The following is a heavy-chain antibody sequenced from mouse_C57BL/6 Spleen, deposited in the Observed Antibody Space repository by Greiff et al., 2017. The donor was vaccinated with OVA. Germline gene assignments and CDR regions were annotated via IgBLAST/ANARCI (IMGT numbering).Heavy chain of an antibody. J-gene: IGHJ2*01. CDR2: IYPRSGNT. V-gene: IGHV1-81*01. D-gene: IGHD1-1*01. CDR1: GYTFTSYG. Sequence: QVQLKESGAELARPGASVKLSCKASGYTFTSYGISWVKQRTGQGLEWIGEIYPRSGNTYYNEKFKGKATLTADKSSSTAYMELRSLTSEDSAVYFCAGGSSRDYFDYWGQGTTLTVSS. CDR3: AGGSSRDYFDY.